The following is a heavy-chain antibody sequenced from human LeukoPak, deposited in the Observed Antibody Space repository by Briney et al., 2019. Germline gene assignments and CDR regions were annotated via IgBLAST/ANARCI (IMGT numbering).Heavy chain of an antibody. CDR2: IYYSGST. V-gene: IGHV4-59*08. J-gene: IGHJ4*02. D-gene: IGHD6-13*01. CDR1: GGSIRSNY. Sequence: SQTLSINCIVSGGSIRSNYCSWLRPPPAHGRAPIGYIYYSGSTDYNPSLKSRVTISVDTSKNQFSLKLSSVTAADTAVYYCASTLGSSWQSGFWGQGTLVTVSS. CDR3: ASTLGSSWQSGF.